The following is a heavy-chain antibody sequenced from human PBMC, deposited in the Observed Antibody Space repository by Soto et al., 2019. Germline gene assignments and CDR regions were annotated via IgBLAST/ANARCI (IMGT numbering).Heavy chain of an antibody. Sequence: QVQLVESGGGVVQPGTSLRLSCAASGFTFKTHAMHWVRQAPGKGLEWMAVIAYDGNEKFYADSVKGRFTISRDNSKNAVYFKINTLGNEETAVYYCGKDVGDYVPYYYGLDVWGQGTTVTVSS. D-gene: IGHD1-26*01. CDR1: GFTFKTHA. CDR2: IAYDGNEK. CDR3: GKDVGDYVPYYYGLDV. J-gene: IGHJ6*02. V-gene: IGHV3-30*18.